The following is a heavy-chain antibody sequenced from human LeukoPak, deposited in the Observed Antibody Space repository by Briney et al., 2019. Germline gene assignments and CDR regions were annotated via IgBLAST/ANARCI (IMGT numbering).Heavy chain of an antibody. J-gene: IGHJ3*02. D-gene: IGHD3/OR15-3a*01. V-gene: IGHV3-23*01. CDR2: INGNGGST. Sequence: GGSLRVSCAASGFTFSNYAMSWVRQAPGKGLEWVSGINGNGGSTYNADSVKGRFTISRDNSKNTPYLQMNSLRAEDTAVYYCAKGGLVHPLHIWGQGTMVTVSS. CDR3: AKGGLVHPLHI. CDR1: GFTFSNYA.